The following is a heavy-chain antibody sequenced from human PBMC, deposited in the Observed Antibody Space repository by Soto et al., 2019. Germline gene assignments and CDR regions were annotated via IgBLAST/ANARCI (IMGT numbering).Heavy chain of an antibody. CDR1: GGSFSGYY. CDR2: INHSGST. J-gene: IGHJ6*03. D-gene: IGHD2-2*01. V-gene: IGHV4-34*01. CDR3: ARGDIVVLPAAYAYYYYMDV. Sequence: QVALQQWGAGLLKPSETLSLTCAVYGGSFSGYYWTWIRQPPGKGLEWIGEINHSGSTNYNPSLKSRVTISVDTSKNQFSLKLSSVTAADTAMYYCARGDIVVLPAAYAYYYYMDVWGNGNTVTVSS.